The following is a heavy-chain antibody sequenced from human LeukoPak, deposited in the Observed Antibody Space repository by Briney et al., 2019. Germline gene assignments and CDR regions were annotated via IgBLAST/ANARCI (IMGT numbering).Heavy chain of an antibody. Sequence: GGSLRLSCAASGFTFSSFYMNWIRQAPGKGLEWVATIDKDGSEKYYVDSVKGRFTISRDNAKNSLTLEMNSLRVEDTAVYYCARIFGYYYYYLDVWGKGTPVTISS. CDR1: GFTFSSFY. V-gene: IGHV3-7*01. D-gene: IGHD3-3*01. CDR2: IDKDGSEK. CDR3: ARIFGYYYYYLDV. J-gene: IGHJ6*03.